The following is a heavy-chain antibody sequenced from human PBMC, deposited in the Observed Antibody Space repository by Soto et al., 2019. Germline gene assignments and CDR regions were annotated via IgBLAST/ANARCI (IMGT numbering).Heavy chain of an antibody. CDR2: MNPNSGNT. D-gene: IGHD3-3*01. CDR3: ARGSCYDFWSGYPHGSCYYGMDV. V-gene: IGHV1-8*01. J-gene: IGHJ6*02. Sequence: GASVKVSCKASGYTFTSYDINWVRQATGQGLEWMGWMNPNSGNTGYAQKFQGRVTMTRNTSISTAYMELSSLRSEDTAVYYCARGSCYDFWSGYPHGSCYYGMDVWGQGTTVTVSS. CDR1: GYTFTSYD.